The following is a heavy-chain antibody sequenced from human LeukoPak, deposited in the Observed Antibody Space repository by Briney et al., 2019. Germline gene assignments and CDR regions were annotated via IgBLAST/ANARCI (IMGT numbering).Heavy chain of an antibody. V-gene: IGHV5-51*01. Sequence: AGESLKISCMGSGYSFTSYWIGWVRQMPGKGLEWMGITYPGDSDTRYSPSFQGQVTISADKSISTAYLQWSSLKASDTAMYYCARRRTSRAFDIWGQGTMVTVSS. CDR1: GYSFTSYW. J-gene: IGHJ3*02. CDR2: TYPGDSDT. CDR3: ARRRTSRAFDI.